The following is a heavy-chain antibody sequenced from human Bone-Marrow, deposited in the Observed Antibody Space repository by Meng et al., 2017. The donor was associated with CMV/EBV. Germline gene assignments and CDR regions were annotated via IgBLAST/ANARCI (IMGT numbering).Heavy chain of an antibody. Sequence: ASVKVSCKASGYTFTSYGISWVRQAPGQGLEWMGWISAYNGNTNYAQKLQGRVTMTTDTSTSTAYMELRSLRSDDTAVYYCARLPHVLRLLEWLPSRGYYFDYWGQGTLVTVSS. J-gene: IGHJ4*02. V-gene: IGHV1-18*01. D-gene: IGHD3-3*01. CDR2: ISAYNGNT. CDR1: GYTFTSYG. CDR3: ARLPHVLRLLEWLPSRGYYFDY.